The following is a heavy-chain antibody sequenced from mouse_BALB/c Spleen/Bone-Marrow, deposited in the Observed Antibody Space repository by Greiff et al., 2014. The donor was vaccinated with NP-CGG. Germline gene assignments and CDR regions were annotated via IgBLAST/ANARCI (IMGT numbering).Heavy chain of an antibody. D-gene: IGHD2-4*01. V-gene: IGHV5-9-4*01. Sequence: EVKLVESGGGLVKPGGSLKLSCAASGFTFSSYAMSWVRQSPEKRLEWVAEISRGGSYTYYPDTVTGRFTISRDNAKNTLYLEMSSLRSEDTAMYYCAREGLRRRAAMDYWGQGTSVTVSS. J-gene: IGHJ4*01. CDR2: ISRGGSYT. CDR3: AREGLRRRAAMDY. CDR1: GFTFSSYA.